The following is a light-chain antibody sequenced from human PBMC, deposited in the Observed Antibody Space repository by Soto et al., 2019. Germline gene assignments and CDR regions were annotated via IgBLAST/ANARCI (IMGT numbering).Light chain of an antibody. V-gene: IGKV3-20*01. CDR2: DAS. J-gene: IGKJ1*01. Sequence: EVVLTQSPATLSLSPGDRATLSCRASQSVSSYFAWYQQKPGQAPRLLIYDASNRATGIPDRFSGSGSGTDFTLTISRLEPEDFAVYYCQQYGGLPRTFGQGTKV. CDR1: QSVSSY. CDR3: QQYGGLPRT.